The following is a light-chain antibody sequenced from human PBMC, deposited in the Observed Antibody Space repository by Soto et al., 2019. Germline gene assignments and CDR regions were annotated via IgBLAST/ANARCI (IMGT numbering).Light chain of an antibody. CDR3: QKEYNLPLI. J-gene: IGKJ5*01. V-gene: IGKV1-33*01. CDR2: DAS. Sequence: IQLTQSPSSLSASVGDRVTITCQATQDIRKYLNWYQQKPGKAPKLLIYDASIFETGVPSRVSGRGSRKDFTLTIPSLQPEDFSTHFIQKEYNLPLIFGQGTRLEIK. CDR1: QDIRKY.